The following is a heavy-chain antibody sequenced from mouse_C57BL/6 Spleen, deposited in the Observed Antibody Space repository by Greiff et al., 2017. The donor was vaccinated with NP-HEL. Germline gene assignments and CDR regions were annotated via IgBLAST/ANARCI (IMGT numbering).Heavy chain of an antibody. CDR1: GYSITSGYY. CDR3: ASPWIYDALYAMDY. Sequence: EVKLQESGPGLVKPSQSLSLTCSVTGYSITSGYYWNWIRQFPGNKLEWMGYISYDGSNNYNPSLKNRISITRDTSKNQFFLKLNSVTTEDTATYYCASPWIYDALYAMDYWGQGTSVTVSS. J-gene: IGHJ4*01. D-gene: IGHD2-3*01. CDR2: ISYDGSN. V-gene: IGHV3-6*01.